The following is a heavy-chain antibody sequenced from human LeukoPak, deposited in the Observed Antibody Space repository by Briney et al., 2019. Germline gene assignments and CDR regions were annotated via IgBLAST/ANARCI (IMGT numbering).Heavy chain of an antibody. V-gene: IGHV3-23*01. J-gene: IGHJ5*01. D-gene: IGHD2-21*01. CDR2: ISGTGGAT. CDR1: GFSFGNYA. CDR3: VKDPRDTYGTNWFVS. Sequence: GGSLRLSCVASGFSFGNYAMSLVRQAPGKGLQWVPQISGTGGATWYAGFARDRFTISRDNSKKTLYLQMSGLRVEDTAMYYCVKDPRDTYGTNWFVSWGQGSLLIVSS.